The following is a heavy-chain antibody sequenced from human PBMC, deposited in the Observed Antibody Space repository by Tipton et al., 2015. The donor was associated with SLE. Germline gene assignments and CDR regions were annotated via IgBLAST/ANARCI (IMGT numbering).Heavy chain of an antibody. V-gene: IGHV4-34*01. CDR2: IYHSGST. CDR1: GGSFSGYY. D-gene: IGHD3-3*01. J-gene: IGHJ6*02. Sequence: LRLSCAVYGGSFSGYYWSWIRQPPGKGLEWIGSIYHSGSTYYNPSLKSRVTISVDTSRNQFSLKLSSVTAADTAVYYCASLPFWYYYYGMDVWGQGTTVTVSS. CDR3: ASLPFWYYYYGMDV.